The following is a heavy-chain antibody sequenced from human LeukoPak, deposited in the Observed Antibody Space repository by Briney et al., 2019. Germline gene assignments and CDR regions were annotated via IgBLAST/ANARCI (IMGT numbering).Heavy chain of an antibody. CDR2: MNPDSGNT. CDR3: AREGSNWFDP. J-gene: IGHJ5*02. V-gene: IGHV1-8*01. CDR1: GYTFTSHH. Sequence: GASVKVSCKASGYTFTSHHINWVRQAAGQGLEWMGWMNPDSGNTVYAQKFQGRVTMTWDTSISTAYMELSSLRSEDTAVYYCAREGSNWFDPWGQGTLVTVSS.